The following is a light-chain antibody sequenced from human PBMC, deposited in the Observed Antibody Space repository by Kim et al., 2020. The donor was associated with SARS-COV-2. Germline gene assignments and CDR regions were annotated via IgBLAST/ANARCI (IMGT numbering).Light chain of an antibody. CDR2: GAS. CDR1: QSVNSN. J-gene: IGKJ4*01. CDR3: QQYKNWPLA. V-gene: IGKV3-15*01. Sequence: EIVMTQSPATLSVSPGERATLSCRASQSVNSNLAWYQQKPGQAPRLLIYGASSRATGVAARFSGSGSGTEFTLTISSLQSEDSAVYYCQQYKNWPLAFGGGTKVDIK.